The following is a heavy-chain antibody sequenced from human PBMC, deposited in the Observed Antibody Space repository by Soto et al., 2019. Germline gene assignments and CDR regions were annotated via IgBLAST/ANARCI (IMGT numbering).Heavy chain of an antibody. Sequence: QVQLVQSGAEVKKPGASVKVSCKASGYTFTSYAMHWVRQAPGQRLEWMGWINAGNGNTKYSQKFQGRVTITRDTAASTAYMELSSLRSEDTAVYYCARDGSIAARRSFPFDYWGQGTLVTVSS. J-gene: IGHJ4*02. CDR3: ARDGSIAARRSFPFDY. D-gene: IGHD6-6*01. CDR1: GYTFTSYA. CDR2: INAGNGNT. V-gene: IGHV1-3*01.